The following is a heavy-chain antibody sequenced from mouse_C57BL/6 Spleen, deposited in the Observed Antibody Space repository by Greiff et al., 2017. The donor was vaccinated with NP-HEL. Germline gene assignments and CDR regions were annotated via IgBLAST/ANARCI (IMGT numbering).Heavy chain of an antibody. CDR1: GYTFTSYW. V-gene: IGHV1-52*01. J-gene: IGHJ3*01. CDR3: ARYDYDGEGFAY. Sequence: QVHVKQPGAELVRPGSSVKLSCKASGYTFTSYWMHWVKQRPIQGLEWIGNIDPSDSETHYNQKFKDKATLTVDKSSSTAYMQLSSLTSEDSAVYYCARYDYDGEGFAYWGQGTLVTVSA. D-gene: IGHD2-4*01. CDR2: IDPSDSET.